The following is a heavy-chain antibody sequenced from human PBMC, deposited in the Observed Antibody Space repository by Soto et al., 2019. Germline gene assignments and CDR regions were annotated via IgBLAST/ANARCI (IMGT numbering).Heavy chain of an antibody. V-gene: IGHV4-30-2*01. CDR3: ATGGFGHWFDP. J-gene: IGHJ5*02. CDR1: GGSISSGGYS. D-gene: IGHD3-3*01. CDR2: IYHSGST. Sequence: QLQLQESGSGLVKPSQTLSLTCAVSGGSISSGGYSWSWIRQPPRKGLEWIGYIYHSGSTYYNPYLQCRVLIPVDRPKNQFSLKLSSVTAADTAVYYCATGGFGHWFDPWGKGTLVTVSS.